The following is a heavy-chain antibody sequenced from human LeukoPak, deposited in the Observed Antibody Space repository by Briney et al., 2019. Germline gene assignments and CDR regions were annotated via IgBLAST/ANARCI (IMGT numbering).Heavy chain of an antibody. CDR1: GYTFTGYY. Sequence: GASVKVSCKASGYTFTGYYMHWVRQAPGQGLEWMGWINPNSGGTNYAQKFQGRVTMTRDTSISTAYMELSRLRSDDTAVYYCARALYGSGSYICRYWGQGTLVTVSS. J-gene: IGHJ4*02. D-gene: IGHD3-10*01. CDR3: ARALYGSGSYICRY. V-gene: IGHV1-2*02. CDR2: INPNSGGT.